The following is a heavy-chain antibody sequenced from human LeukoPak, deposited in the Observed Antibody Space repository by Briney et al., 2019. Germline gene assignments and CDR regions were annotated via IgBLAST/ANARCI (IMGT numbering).Heavy chain of an antibody. D-gene: IGHD2-15*01. Sequence: PGGSLRLSCAASEFSVGSNYMTWVRQAPGKGLEWVSLIYSGGSTYYADSVKGRFIISRDNSKNTLYLQMNSLRAEDTAVYYCHCSGGNCYKPWGQGTLVTVSS. CDR3: HCSGGNCYKP. CDR2: IYSGGST. CDR1: EFSVGSNY. V-gene: IGHV3-53*01. J-gene: IGHJ5*02.